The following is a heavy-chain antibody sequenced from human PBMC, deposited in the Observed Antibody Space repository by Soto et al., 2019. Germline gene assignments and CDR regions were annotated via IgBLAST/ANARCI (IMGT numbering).Heavy chain of an antibody. CDR1: RFTFSDFA. V-gene: IGHV3-23*01. Sequence: LESGGGLVQPGGSLKLSCAASRFTFSDFAMNWVRQAPGKGLEWVSSIGGTGSDTHYADSVKGRFTISRDNSKNTLYLRMNSLRDEDTAVYFCVKDAVSYNGKWDWFDSWGQGTLVIVSS. CDR2: IGGTGSDT. J-gene: IGHJ5*01. D-gene: IGHD1-20*01. CDR3: VKDAVSYNGKWDWFDS.